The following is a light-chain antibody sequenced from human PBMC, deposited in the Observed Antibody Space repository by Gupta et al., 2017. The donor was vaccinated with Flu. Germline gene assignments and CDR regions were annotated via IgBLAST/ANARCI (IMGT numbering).Light chain of an antibody. CDR2: LGS. CDR1: QILLHSNGYNY. Sequence: DIVMTQSRLSLPVTPGEPASISCRSSQILLHSNGYNYLDWYLQKPGQSPQLLIYLGSNRASGVPDRFSGSGSGTDFTLKISRVEAEDVGVYYCMQALQTPLTFGQGTXLEIK. CDR3: MQALQTPLT. J-gene: IGKJ5*01. V-gene: IGKV2-28*01.